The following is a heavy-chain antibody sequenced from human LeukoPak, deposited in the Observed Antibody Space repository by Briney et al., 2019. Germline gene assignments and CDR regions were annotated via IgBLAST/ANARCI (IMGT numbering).Heavy chain of an antibody. J-gene: IGHJ4*02. CDR3: ARDLGRRGGS. V-gene: IGHV1-69*13. CDR2: ITPFFGTP. CDR1: GDTFSSYV. Sequence: SAKVSCKASGDTFSSYVISWMRQAPGQGLEWMGRITPFFGTPNYAQRFQGRVTITADESTSTAYMELSSLRSEDTAVYYCARDLGRRGGSWGQGTLVTVSS. D-gene: IGHD3-10*01.